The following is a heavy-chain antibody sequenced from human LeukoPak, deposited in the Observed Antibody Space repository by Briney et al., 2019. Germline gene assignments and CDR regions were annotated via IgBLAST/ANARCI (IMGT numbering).Heavy chain of an antibody. D-gene: IGHD6-6*01. V-gene: IGHV3-30*18. J-gene: IGHJ6*02. Sequence: PGGSLRLSCAASGFTFSIHGMHWVRQAPGKGLEWVAVISHDGSNQNYADSVKGRFTISRDNSKNTLFLQMNSLRPEDTALYYCTKDGLGYYYYGMDVWGQGTTVTVSS. CDR3: TKDGLGYYYYGMDV. CDR2: ISHDGSNQ. CDR1: GFTFSIHG.